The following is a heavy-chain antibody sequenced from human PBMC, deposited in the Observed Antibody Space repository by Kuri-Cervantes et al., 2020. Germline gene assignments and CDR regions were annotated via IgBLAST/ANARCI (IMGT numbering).Heavy chain of an antibody. Sequence: SVKVSCKASGGTFSSYAISWVRQAPGQGLEWMGGIIPIFGTANYAQKFQGRVTITADESTSTAYMELSSLRSEDTAVYYCAGATYCTNGVCYSLGGFYYGMDVWGQGTTVTVSS. CDR1: GGTFSSYA. J-gene: IGHJ6*02. CDR2: IIPIFGTA. V-gene: IGHV1-69*13. CDR3: AGATYCTNGVCYSLGGFYYGMDV. D-gene: IGHD2-8*01.